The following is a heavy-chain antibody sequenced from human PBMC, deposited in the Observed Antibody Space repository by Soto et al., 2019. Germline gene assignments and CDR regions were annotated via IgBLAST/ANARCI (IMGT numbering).Heavy chain of an antibody. J-gene: IGHJ6*02. CDR1: GGSISSGGYY. CDR2: IYYSGST. Sequence: QVQLQESGPGLVKPSQTLSLTCTVSGGSISSGGYYWSWIRQHPGKGLEWIGYIYYSGSTYYNPSLKSRVTISVDTSKNQFSLKLSSVTAADTAVYYCARDGEAARPENYYYYGMDVWGQGTTVTVSS. V-gene: IGHV4-31*03. D-gene: IGHD6-6*01. CDR3: ARDGEAARPENYYYYGMDV.